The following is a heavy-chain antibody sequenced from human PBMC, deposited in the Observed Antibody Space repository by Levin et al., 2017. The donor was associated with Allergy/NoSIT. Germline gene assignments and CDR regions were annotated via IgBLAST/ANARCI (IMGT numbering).Heavy chain of an antibody. CDR2: INAGNGNT. CDR3: ARRMNYYYYMDV. J-gene: IGHJ6*03. Sequence: GESLKISCKASGYTFTSYAMHWVRQAPGQRLEWMGWINAGNGNTKYSQKFQGRVTITRDTSASTAYMELSSLRSEDTAVYYCARRMNYYYYMDVWGKGTTVTVSS. CDR1: GYTFTSYA. V-gene: IGHV1-3*01.